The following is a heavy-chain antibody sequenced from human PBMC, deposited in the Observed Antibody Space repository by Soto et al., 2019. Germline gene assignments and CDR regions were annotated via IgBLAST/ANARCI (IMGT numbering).Heavy chain of an antibody. Sequence: QVQLVQSGAEVKKPGSSVKVSCKASGGTFSSYTISWVRQAPGQGLEWMGRIIPILGIANYAQKFQGRVTITADKSTSTAYMELSSLRSEDTAVYYCARSISLAAAGNWFDPWGQGTLVTVSS. CDR3: ARSISLAAAGNWFDP. V-gene: IGHV1-69*02. D-gene: IGHD6-13*01. J-gene: IGHJ5*02. CDR1: GGTFSSYT. CDR2: IIPILGIA.